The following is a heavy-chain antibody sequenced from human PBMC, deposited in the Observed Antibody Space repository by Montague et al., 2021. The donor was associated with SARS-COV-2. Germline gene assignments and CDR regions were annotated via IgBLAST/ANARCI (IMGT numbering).Heavy chain of an antibody. D-gene: IGHD3-10*01. V-gene: IGHV3-23*01. CDR3: AEVRVAVIDKAEEGFDS. CDR2: ITNSGRTT. CDR1: GFIFNNYA. J-gene: IGHJ4*02. Sequence: SLRLSCAASGFIFNNYAMSWVRQAPGKGLEWVATITNSGRTTYYADSVRGRFTISRDNSKTTVFLQMNGLRGEDTAVYYCAEVRVAVIDKAEEGFDSWGQGALVTVSS.